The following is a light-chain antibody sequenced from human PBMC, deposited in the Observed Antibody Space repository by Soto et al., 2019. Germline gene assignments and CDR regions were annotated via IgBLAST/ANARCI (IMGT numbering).Light chain of an antibody. Sequence: QSALTQPPSASGTPGQRVTISCSGSSSNIGTNTVNWYQQFPRSAPKLLMYSSNQRPSGVPDRFSGSKSGTSASLAISGLQSEDEADYYSAAWDGSLNVVLFGGGTKLTVL. CDR1: SSNIGTNT. CDR3: AAWDGSLNVVL. J-gene: IGLJ3*02. V-gene: IGLV1-44*01. CDR2: SSN.